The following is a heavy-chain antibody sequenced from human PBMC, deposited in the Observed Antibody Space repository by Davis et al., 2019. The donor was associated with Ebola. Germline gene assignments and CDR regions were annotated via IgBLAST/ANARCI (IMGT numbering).Heavy chain of an antibody. D-gene: IGHD3-16*01. V-gene: IGHV7-4-1*02. Sequence: ASVKVSCKASGYTFTDYALSWLRQAPGQRFEWLGWITTNTASPTYARGFSERFVFSLDTSVNTAFLQINNLRAEDTAIYYCARGMGELALNWGQGTLVTVSS. CDR2: ITTNTASP. J-gene: IGHJ4*02. CDR1: GYTFTDYA. CDR3: ARGMGELALN.